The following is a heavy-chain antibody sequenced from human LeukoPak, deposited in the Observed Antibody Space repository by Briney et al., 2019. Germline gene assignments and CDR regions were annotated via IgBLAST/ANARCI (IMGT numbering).Heavy chain of an antibody. V-gene: IGHV3-9*01. D-gene: IGHD6-13*01. J-gene: IGHJ4*02. CDR1: GFTFDDYA. CDR3: ARAEGDSSSWYRY. Sequence: HPGGSLRLSCAASGFTFDDYAMHWVRQAPGKGLEWVSGTSWNSGSIGYADSVKGRFTISRDNAKNSLYLQMNSLRAEDTAVYYCARAEGDSSSWYRYWGQGTLVTVSS. CDR2: TSWNSGSI.